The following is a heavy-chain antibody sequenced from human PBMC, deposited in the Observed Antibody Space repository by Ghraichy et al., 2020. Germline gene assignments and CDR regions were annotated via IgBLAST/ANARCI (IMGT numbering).Heavy chain of an antibody. J-gene: IGHJ4*02. V-gene: IGHV3-30*03. CDR3: GTLTTVTAREYFAY. Sequence: GGSLRLSCAASGFTFSSYGMHWVRQAPGKGLEWVAVISYDGSNKYYADSVKGRFTISRDNSKNTLYLQMNSLRAEETAVYYCGTLTTVTAREYFAYWGQGTLVTVSS. D-gene: IGHD4-17*01. CDR2: ISYDGSNK. CDR1: GFTFSSYG.